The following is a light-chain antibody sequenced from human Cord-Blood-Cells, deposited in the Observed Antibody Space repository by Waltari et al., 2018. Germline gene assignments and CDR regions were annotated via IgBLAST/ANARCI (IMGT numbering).Light chain of an antibody. V-gene: IGKV1-39*01. CDR1: QSISSY. J-gene: IGKJ1*01. Sequence: DIQMTQSPSSLSASVGYRVTINCRASQSISSYLNWYQQKPGKAPKLLIYAGSSLQSGVPSRFSGSGSVTDFTLHIRSLQPEDFAPYYCQPSYSTPRTFGQGNKAEIK. CDR2: AGS. CDR3: QPSYSTPRT.